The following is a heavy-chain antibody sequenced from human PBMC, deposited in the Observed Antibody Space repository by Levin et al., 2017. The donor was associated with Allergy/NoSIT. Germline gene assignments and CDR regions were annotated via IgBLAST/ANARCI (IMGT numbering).Heavy chain of an antibody. V-gene: IGHV3-48*01. CDR1: GFTFSTYS. CDR3: ARGFYDILTGVEGYYFDY. J-gene: IGHJ4*02. CDR2: IKSSSGTI. D-gene: IGHD3-9*01. Sequence: RPGGSLRLSCAASGFTFSTYSMNWVRQAPGKGLEWVSNIKSSSGTIYYADSVKGRFTISRDNAKNSLFLQMNSLRAEDTAVYYCARGFYDILTGVEGYYFDYWGQGTLVTVSS.